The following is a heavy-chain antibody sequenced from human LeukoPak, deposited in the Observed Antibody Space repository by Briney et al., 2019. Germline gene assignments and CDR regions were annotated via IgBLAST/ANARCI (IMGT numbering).Heavy chain of an antibody. CDR3: AGPAAGDV. Sequence: PGGSLRLSCAASGFTFSSYAMNWARQAPGKGLEWVSTISGSGGSTYYADSVKGRFTISRDNSKNTVYLQMNRLRAEDTAVYYCAGPAAGDVWGQGTTVTVSS. CDR1: GFTFSSYA. J-gene: IGHJ6*02. CDR2: ISGSGGST. D-gene: IGHD6-25*01. V-gene: IGHV3-23*01.